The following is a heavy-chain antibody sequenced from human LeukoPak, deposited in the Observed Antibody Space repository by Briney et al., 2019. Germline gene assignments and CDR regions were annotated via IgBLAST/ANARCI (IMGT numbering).Heavy chain of an antibody. CDR2: MAGIGCCT. V-gene: IGHV3-23*01. CDR1: GFTFGDYA. Sequence: GGSLRLSCAASGFTFGDYAVSCVRQAPGKGLGWVSGMAGIGCCTYYADSVKGRFTISRDNSKNKPFLQMSSLRADDTAVYYCAKVAISLIAVVKTPFDSWGQETLVTVSS. J-gene: IGHJ4*02. D-gene: IGHD3-22*01. CDR3: AKVAISLIAVVKTPFDS.